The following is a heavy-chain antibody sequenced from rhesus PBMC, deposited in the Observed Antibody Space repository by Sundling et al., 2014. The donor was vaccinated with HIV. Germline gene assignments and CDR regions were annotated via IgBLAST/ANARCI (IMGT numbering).Heavy chain of an antibody. CDR1: GGSISSNH. Sequence: QVQLQESGPGLVKPSETLSLTCAVSGGSISSNHWSWIRQPPGKGLEWIGRIYGSSGSTSYNPSLTSRVTISTDTSKNQFSLKLRSVTAADTAVYYCASPWNSWSGFDYWGQGVLVAVSS. D-gene: IGHD6-13*01. J-gene: IGHJ4*01. CDR2: IYGSSGST. V-gene: IGHV4-147*01. CDR3: ASPWNSWSGFDY.